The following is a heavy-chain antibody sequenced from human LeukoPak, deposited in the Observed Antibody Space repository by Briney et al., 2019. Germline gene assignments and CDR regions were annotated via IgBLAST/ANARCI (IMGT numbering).Heavy chain of an antibody. D-gene: IGHD6-6*01. CDR1: GGSISSGSYY. CDR3: ARAESFRYSSSSTYWFDP. J-gene: IGHJ5*02. Sequence: SETLSLTCTVSGGSISSGSYYWSWIRQPAGKGLEWIGRIYTSGSTNYNPSLKSRVTISVDTSKNQFSLKLSSVTAADTAVYYCARAESFRYSSSSTYWFDPWGQGTLVTVSS. V-gene: IGHV4-61*02. CDR2: IYTSGST.